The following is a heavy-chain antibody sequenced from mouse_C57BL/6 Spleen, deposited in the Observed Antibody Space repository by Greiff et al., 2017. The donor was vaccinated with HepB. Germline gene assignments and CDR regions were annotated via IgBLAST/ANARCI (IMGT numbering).Heavy chain of an antibody. CDR3: ARRGNYGRFYAMDY. Sequence: EVQLQQSGPELVKPGASVKISCKASGYSFTGYYMNWVKQSPEKSLEWIGEINPSTGGTTYNQKFKAKATLTVDKSSSTAYMQLKSLTSEDSAVYYCARRGNYGRFYAMDYWGQGTSVTVSS. CDR2: INPSTGGT. J-gene: IGHJ4*01. CDR1: GYSFTGYY. D-gene: IGHD2-1*01. V-gene: IGHV1-42*01.